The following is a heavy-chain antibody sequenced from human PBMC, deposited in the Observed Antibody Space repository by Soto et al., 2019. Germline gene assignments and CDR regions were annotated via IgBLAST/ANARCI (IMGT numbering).Heavy chain of an antibody. CDR3: ARVGIVVVPACCPTFDP. CDR2: IYYSGST. D-gene: IGHD2-2*01. V-gene: IGHV4-39*01. Sequence: KASETLSLTCTVSGGSISSSSYYWGWIRQPPGKGLEWIGSIYYSGSTYYNPSLKSRVTISVDTSKNQFSLKLSSVTAADTAVYYCARVGIVVVPACCPTFDPWGQGTLVTVSS. J-gene: IGHJ5*02. CDR1: GGSISSSSYY.